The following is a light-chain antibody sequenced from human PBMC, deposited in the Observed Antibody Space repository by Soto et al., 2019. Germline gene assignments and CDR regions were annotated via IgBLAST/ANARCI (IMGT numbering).Light chain of an antibody. CDR1: QSVSSNF. V-gene: IGKV3-20*01. CDR2: GAS. CDR3: QQYGDSLFT. Sequence: EVALTQSPGTLSLSPGERATLSCRASQSVSSNFLAWYQHKPGQAPRLLIYGASIRATGIPDRFSGSGSGTDFTLTISRLEPEDFAVFYCQQYGDSLFTFGPGTKVDIK. J-gene: IGKJ3*01.